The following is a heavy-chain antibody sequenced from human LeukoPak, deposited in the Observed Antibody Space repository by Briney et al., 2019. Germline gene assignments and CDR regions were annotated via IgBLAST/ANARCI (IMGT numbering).Heavy chain of an antibody. Sequence: ASVKVSCKASGYTFTDYYLHWVRQAPGQGLEWMGWINPNSGGTNYAQKFQGRVTMTRDTSISTAYMELSRLRSDDTAVYYCARDLRKRGYSYGYDYWGQGTLVTVSS. V-gene: IGHV1-2*02. CDR2: INPNSGGT. CDR3: ARDLRKRGYSYGYDY. D-gene: IGHD5-18*01. CDR1: GYTFTDYY. J-gene: IGHJ4*02.